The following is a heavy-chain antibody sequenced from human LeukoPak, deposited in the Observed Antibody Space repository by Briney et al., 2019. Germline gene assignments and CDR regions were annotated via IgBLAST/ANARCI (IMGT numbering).Heavy chain of an antibody. V-gene: IGHV3-69-1*01. D-gene: IGHD4-17*01. CDR2: ISSSSYI. J-gene: IGHJ4*02. CDR3: AVLTTDDTFDY. CDR1: GFTFSSYD. Sequence: GGSLRLSCAASGFTFSSYDIHWVRQAPGKGLEWVSSISSSSYIYYADSVKGRFTISRDNAKNSLYLQMNSLRAEDTAVYYCAVLTTDDTFDYWGQGTLVTVSS.